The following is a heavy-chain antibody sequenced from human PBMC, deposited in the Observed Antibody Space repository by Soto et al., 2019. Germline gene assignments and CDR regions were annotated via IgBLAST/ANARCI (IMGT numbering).Heavy chain of an antibody. CDR3: ARVSNYYGSGSYYKTVDP. CDR2: IIPIFGTA. V-gene: IGHV1-69*13. D-gene: IGHD3-10*01. CDR1: GGTFSSYA. J-gene: IGHJ5*02. Sequence: RASVKVSCKASGGTFSSYAISWVRQAPGQGLEWMGGIIPIFGTANYAQKFQGRVTITADESTSTAYMELSSLRSEDTAVYYCARVSNYYGSGSYYKTVDPWGQGTLVTVSS.